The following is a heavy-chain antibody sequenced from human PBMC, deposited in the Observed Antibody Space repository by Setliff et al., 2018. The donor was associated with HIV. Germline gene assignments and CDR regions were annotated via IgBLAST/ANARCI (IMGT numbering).Heavy chain of an antibody. V-gene: IGHV4-4*07. CDR3: ARIITMVRGVEKHWYFDL. CDR2: VYSSGNT. Sequence: PSETLSLTCIVSGASISSQYWSWIRQPAGKGREWIGRVYSSGNTNYNPSFKRRVSILVDISKNQFSLKLSSVTAADTAVYYWARIITMVRGVEKHWYFDLWGRGTLVTVSS. J-gene: IGHJ2*01. D-gene: IGHD3-10*01. CDR1: GASISSQY.